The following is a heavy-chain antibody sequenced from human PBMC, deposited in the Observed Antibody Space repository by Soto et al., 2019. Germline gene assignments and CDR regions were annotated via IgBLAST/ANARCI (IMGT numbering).Heavy chain of an antibody. D-gene: IGHD3-3*01. J-gene: IGHJ4*02. CDR3: ARDNNDFWSLYPLAFDY. CDR2: ISTSGNV. Sequence: QVQLQESGPGRWKPSETRSLTCPFSVASLTNYYGGWIRQPPGKGRGGIGRISTSGNVVSKASLRSRLTMSVDTSKNQFSLRLTSVTAADTAVYYCARDNNDFWSLYPLAFDYWGQGALVTVSS. CDR1: VASLTNYY. V-gene: IGHV4-4*07.